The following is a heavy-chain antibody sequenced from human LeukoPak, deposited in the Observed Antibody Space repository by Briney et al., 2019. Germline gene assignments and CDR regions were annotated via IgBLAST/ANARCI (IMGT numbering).Heavy chain of an antibody. CDR1: GFTFSSYA. J-gene: IGHJ4*02. CDR3: ARLGSYYGSGSYFDY. CDR2: ISYDGSNK. V-gene: IGHV3-30-3*01. D-gene: IGHD3-10*01. Sequence: GGSLRLSCAASGFTFSSYAMHWVRQAPGKGLEWVAVISYDGSNKYYADSVKGRFTISRDNSKNTLYLQMNSLRAEDTAVYYCARLGSYYGSGSYFDYWGQGTLVTVSS.